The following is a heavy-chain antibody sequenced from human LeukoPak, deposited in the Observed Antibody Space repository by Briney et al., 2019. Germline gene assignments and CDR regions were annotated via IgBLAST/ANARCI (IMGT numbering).Heavy chain of an antibody. CDR1: GYSFTSYW. CDR3: ARQSHYDYMDV. Sequence: AESLKISCEGSGYSFTSYWIGWVRQMPEKGLESMGIIYPGDSDTRYSPSFQGQVTISADKSISTAYLQWSSLKASDTAMYYCARQSHYDYMDVWGKGTTVTVSS. V-gene: IGHV5-51*01. CDR2: IYPGDSDT. J-gene: IGHJ6*03.